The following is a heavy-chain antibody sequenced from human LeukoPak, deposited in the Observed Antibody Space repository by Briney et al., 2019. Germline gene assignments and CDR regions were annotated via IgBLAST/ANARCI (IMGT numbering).Heavy chain of an antibody. CDR3: ARDYGDPNYYYYYYMDV. D-gene: IGHD4-17*01. J-gene: IGHJ6*03. CDR1: GGSISSYY. CDR2: IYYSGST. V-gene: IGHV4-59*01. Sequence: PSETLSLTCTVSGGSISSYYWSWLRQPPGKGLEWIGYIYYSGSTNYNPSLKSRVTISVDTSKNQFSLKLSSVTAADTAVYYCARDYGDPNYYYYYYMDVWGKGTTVTISS.